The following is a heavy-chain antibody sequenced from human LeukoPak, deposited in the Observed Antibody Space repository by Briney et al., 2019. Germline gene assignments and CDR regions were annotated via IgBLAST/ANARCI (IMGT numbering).Heavy chain of an antibody. CDR2: IRSKAYGGTT. Sequence: DPGGSLRLSCTASGFTFGDYAMSWVRQAPGKGLEWVGFIRSKAYGGTTEYAASVKGRFTISRDDSKSIAYLQMNSLKTEDTAVYYCMSYSYGYPFYFDYWGQGTLVTVSS. D-gene: IGHD5-18*01. CDR3: MSYSYGYPFYFDY. V-gene: IGHV3-49*04. CDR1: GFTFGDYA. J-gene: IGHJ4*02.